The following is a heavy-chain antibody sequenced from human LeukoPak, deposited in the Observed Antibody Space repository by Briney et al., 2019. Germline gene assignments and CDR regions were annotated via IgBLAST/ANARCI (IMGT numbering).Heavy chain of an antibody. J-gene: IGHJ5*02. CDR3: AHSIAVDWFEP. D-gene: IGHD6-19*01. V-gene: IGHV2-5*01. Sequence: SGPTLLNPTLTLALTCTFSGFSPSTRGVAVGWIRQPPGKALEWVALIYWNDEKRYSPSLKCRLTITKDTSKNQVVLTITNMDPVDTATYYCAHSIAVDWFEPWGQGTLVTVS. CDR2: IYWNDEK. CDR1: GFSPSTRGVA.